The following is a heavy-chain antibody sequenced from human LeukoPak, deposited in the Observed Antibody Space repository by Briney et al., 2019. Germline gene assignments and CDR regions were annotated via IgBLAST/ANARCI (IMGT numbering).Heavy chain of an antibody. V-gene: IGHV3-7*03. CDR1: GFSFSNAW. CDR2: INHNGNVN. D-gene: IGHD3-16*01. J-gene: IGHJ6*02. CDR3: ARGGGLDV. Sequence: GGSLRPSCATSGFSFSNAWMNWARQAPGKGLEWVASINHNGNVNYYVDSVKGRFTISRDNAKNSLYLQMSNLRAEDTAVYFCARGGGLDVWGQGATVTVSS.